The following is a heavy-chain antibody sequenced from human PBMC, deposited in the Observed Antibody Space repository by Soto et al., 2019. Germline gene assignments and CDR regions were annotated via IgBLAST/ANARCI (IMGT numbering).Heavy chain of an antibody. CDR1: GGSISGGGYS. D-gene: IGHD4-17*01. CDR2: IYHTGST. Sequence: PSETLSLTCAVSGGSISGGGYSWSWIRQPPGKGLEWIGYIYHTGSTYYNPSLKSRVTISVDRSKKEFSLRLTSVTAADTAVYYCARGDYGDYSYFDSWGRGTLVTVSS. J-gene: IGHJ4*02. V-gene: IGHV4-30-2*01. CDR3: ARGDYGDYSYFDS.